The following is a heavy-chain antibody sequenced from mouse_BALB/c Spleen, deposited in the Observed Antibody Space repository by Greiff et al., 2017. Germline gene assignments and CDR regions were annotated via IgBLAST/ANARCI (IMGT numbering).Heavy chain of an antibody. CDR3: TTARDAMDY. D-gene: IGHD1-2*01. Sequence: VQLKQSGAELVRSGASVKLSCTASGFNIKDYYMHWVKQRPEQGLEWIGWIDPENGDTEYAPKFQGKATMTADTSSNTAYLQLSSLTSEDTAVYYCTTARDAMDYWGQGTSVTVSS. CDR1: GFNIKDYY. CDR2: IDPENGDT. V-gene: IGHV14-4*02. J-gene: IGHJ4*01.